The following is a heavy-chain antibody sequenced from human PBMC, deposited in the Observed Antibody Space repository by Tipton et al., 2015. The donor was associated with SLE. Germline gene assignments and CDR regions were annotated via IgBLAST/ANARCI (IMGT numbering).Heavy chain of an antibody. V-gene: IGHV4-38-2*02. CDR1: GYSISSGFY. J-gene: IGHJ3*01. D-gene: IGHD1-26*01. Sequence: TLSLTCTVSGYSISSGFYWGWIRQPPGKGLEWIGSFYHSGSTYYNPSLNSRVTISVDTSKSHFSLKVSSVTAADTAIYYCARGKASAFDLWGQGTMVTVSS. CDR2: FYHSGST. CDR3: ARGKASAFDL.